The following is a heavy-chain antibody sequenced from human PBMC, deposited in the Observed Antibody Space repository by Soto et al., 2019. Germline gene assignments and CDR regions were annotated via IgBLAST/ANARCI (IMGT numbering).Heavy chain of an antibody. J-gene: IGHJ6*02. Sequence: PGGSLRLSCAASGFPFSTYWMHWVLQAPGKGPVWVSRINNDGSTTRYADSVKGRFTISRDNAKNTLYLQMNSLRAEDTAVYYCASQGLYYYGLDVWGQGTPVTVYS. CDR3: ASQGLYYYGLDV. V-gene: IGHV3-74*01. CDR2: INNDGSTT. CDR1: GFPFSTYW.